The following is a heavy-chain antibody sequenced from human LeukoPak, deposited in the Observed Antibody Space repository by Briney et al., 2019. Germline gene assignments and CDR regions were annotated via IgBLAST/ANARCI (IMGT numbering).Heavy chain of an antibody. CDR2: INSDGSST. D-gene: IGHD3-10*01. J-gene: IGHJ4*02. Sequence: GGSLRLSCAASGFTFSSYWMHWVRQAPGKGLVWVSRINSDGSSTSYADSVKGRFTISRGNAKNTLYLQMNSLRAEDTAVYYCARGSSDYYGSGSYDYWGQGTLVTVSS. CDR3: ARGSSDYYGSGSYDY. V-gene: IGHV3-74*01. CDR1: GFTFSSYW.